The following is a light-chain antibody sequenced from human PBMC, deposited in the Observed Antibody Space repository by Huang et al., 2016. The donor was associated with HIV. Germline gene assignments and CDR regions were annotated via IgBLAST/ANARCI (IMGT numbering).Light chain of an antibody. Sequence: DIQMTQSPSSLSASVGDRVTITCRASQGITKSLVWYQQKPGKAPKLLLFATSRLERGVQSRFSGSGSGTDFTLTSSSLQPEDFATYYCQQYYKTPYTFGQGTKLEIK. V-gene: IGKV1-NL1*01. CDR2: ATS. J-gene: IGKJ2*01. CDR1: QGITKS. CDR3: QQYYKTPYT.